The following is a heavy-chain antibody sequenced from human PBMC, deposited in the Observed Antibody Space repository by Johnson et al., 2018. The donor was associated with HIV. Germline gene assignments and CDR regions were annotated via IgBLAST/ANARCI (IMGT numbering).Heavy chain of an antibody. J-gene: IGHJ3*02. D-gene: IGHD7-27*01. CDR1: GFTFSSYA. CDR3: ARDRSSHWGDAFDI. Sequence: QVQLVESGGGVVQPGRSLRLSCAASGFTFSSYAMHWVRQAPGKGLEWVAVISYDGSNKYYADSVTGRFTISRDNSKNSLYLQMNSLRAEDTALYYCARDRSSHWGDAFDIWGQGTMVTVSS. CDR2: ISYDGSNK. V-gene: IGHV3-30-3*01.